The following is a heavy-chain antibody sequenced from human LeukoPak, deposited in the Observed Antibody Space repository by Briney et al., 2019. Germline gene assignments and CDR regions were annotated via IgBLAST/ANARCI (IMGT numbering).Heavy chain of an antibody. CDR2: IIPILGIA. Sequence: SVKVSCKASGGTFSSYTISWVRQAPGQGLEWMGRIIPILGIANYAQKFQGRVTITADKSTSTAYMELCSLRSEDTAVYYCARVSDSSGNFDYWGQGTLVTVSS. V-gene: IGHV1-69*02. CDR3: ARVSDSSGNFDY. D-gene: IGHD3-22*01. J-gene: IGHJ4*02. CDR1: GGTFSSYT.